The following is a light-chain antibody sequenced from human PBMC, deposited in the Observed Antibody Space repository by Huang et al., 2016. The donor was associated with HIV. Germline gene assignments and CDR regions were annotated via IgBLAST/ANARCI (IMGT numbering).Light chain of an antibody. Sequence: EIVLTQSPATLSLSPGERATLACRASQSVGSYLAWYQHKPGQAPWLLIYDASNRATGIPARFSGSGSGTDFTLTISSLEPEDFAVYYCQQRSNWPSLTFGGGTKVEI. CDR2: DAS. J-gene: IGKJ4*01. CDR1: QSVGSY. CDR3: QQRSNWPSLT. V-gene: IGKV3-11*01.